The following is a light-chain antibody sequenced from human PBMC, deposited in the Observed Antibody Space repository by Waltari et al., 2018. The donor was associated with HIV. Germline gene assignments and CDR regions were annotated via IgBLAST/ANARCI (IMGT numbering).Light chain of an antibody. CDR1: VLPKQY. J-gene: IGLJ7*01. Sequence: SYELSQPPPVSVPPAQTARITCSGDVLPKQYASWYQQKPGQAPVVVISKDSERPSGIPERFSGSSSGTTVTLTISGVQAEDEADYYCQSADSSGTYAVFGGGTQLTVL. CDR3: QSADSSGTYAV. V-gene: IGLV3-25*03. CDR2: KDS.